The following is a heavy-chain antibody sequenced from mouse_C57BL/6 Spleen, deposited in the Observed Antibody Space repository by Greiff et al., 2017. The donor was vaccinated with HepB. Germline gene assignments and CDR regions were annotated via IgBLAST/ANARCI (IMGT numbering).Heavy chain of an antibody. CDR2: SRNKANDYTT. J-gene: IGHJ3*01. D-gene: IGHD1-1*01. CDR3: ARGSYGSSPWFAY. Sequence: EVKVVESGGGLVQSGRSLRLSCATSGFTFSDFYMEWVRQAPGKGLEWIAASRNKANDYTTEYSASVKGRFIVSRDTSQSILYLQMNALRAEDTAIYYCARGSYGSSPWFAYWGQGTLVTVSA. CDR1: GFTFSDFY. V-gene: IGHV7-1*01.